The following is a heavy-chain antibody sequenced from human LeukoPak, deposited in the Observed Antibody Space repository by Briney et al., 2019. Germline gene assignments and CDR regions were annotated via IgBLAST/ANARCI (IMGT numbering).Heavy chain of an antibody. CDR1: GFTFSNYE. CDR2: INSSGRTI. D-gene: IGHD2-2*01. J-gene: IGHJ4*02. Sequence: GGSLRLSCAASGFTFSNYEMNWVRQAPGKGLEWISYINSSGRTISYADSVKGRFTISRDNANNSLFLQMNSLRAEDTAVYYCASNDCSSTSCYFDNFDSWGQGTLVTVSS. CDR3: ASNDCSSTSCYFDNFDS. V-gene: IGHV3-48*03.